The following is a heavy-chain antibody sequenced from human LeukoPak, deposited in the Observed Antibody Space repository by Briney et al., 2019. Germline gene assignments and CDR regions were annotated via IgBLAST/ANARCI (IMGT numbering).Heavy chain of an antibody. CDR3: AKRGVPWIQLWSIDY. CDR1: GFTFSSYA. Sequence: PGGSLRLSCAASGFTFSSYAMSWVRQAPGKGLEWVSAISGSGGSTYYADSVKGRFTISRDNSKNTLYLQMNSLRAEDTAVYYCAKRGVPWIQLWSIDYWGQGALVTVSS. CDR2: ISGSGGST. J-gene: IGHJ4*02. V-gene: IGHV3-23*01. D-gene: IGHD5-18*01.